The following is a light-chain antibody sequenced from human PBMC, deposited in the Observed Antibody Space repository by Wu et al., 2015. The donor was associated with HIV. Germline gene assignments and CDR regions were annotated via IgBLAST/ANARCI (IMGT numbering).Light chain of an antibody. V-gene: IGKV3-20*01. CDR2: GAS. CDR3: VQYGVSPLFT. J-gene: IGKJ3*01. CDR1: QSVSINY. Sequence: EIVLTQSPGTLSLSPGERATLSCWASQSVSINYLAWYQQKPGQAPRLLVYGASSRATGIPDRFSASGSGTDFTLTISRLEPEDFAVYYCVQYGVSPLFTFGPGTKVDSK.